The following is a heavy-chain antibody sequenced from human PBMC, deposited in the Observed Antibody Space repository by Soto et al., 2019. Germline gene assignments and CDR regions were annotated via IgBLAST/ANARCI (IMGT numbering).Heavy chain of an antibody. D-gene: IGHD3-10*01. CDR1: GYPFTTYY. CDR3: ATDVYGIFPY. V-gene: IGHV1-2*02. Sequence: HVQLVQSGTEVKKPGASVRVSCMVSGYPFTTYYIHWVRQAPGQGLEWMGWIDPRSGGTVYEQEFQGRVTMTLDTSISTVYMDLSGLTSEDTALYYCATDVYGIFPYWGQGSLVTVSS. CDR2: IDPRSGGT. J-gene: IGHJ4*02.